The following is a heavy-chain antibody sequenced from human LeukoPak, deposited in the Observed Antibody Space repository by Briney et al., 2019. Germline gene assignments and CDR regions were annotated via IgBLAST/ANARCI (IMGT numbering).Heavy chain of an antibody. J-gene: IGHJ4*02. V-gene: IGHV3-7*01. Sequence: PGGSLRLSCVGSGLTFINYWMTWVRQVPGKGLEWVANINRDGSGKYYLPSVRGRFTISKDDAKASLYLQMDSLRPEDTAIYYCARVEYSGNGNLYWGQGTLVTVSS. CDR2: INRDGSGK. D-gene: IGHD1-26*01. CDR3: ARVEYSGNGNLY. CDR1: GLTFINYW.